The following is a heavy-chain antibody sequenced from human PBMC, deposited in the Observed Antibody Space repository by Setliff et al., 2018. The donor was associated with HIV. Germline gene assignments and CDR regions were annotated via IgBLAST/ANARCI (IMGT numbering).Heavy chain of an antibody. J-gene: IGHJ4*02. CDR1: GDSVSNYSAA. CDR3: ARSITTAGTVFDY. V-gene: IGHV6-1*01. D-gene: IGHD6-13*01. Sequence: SQTLSLTCAISGDSVSNYSAAWNWIRQSPSRGLEWLGRTFHRSKWYSDYAESVRSRITINPDTSKNQLSLQLHSMTPEDTAVYYCARSITTAGTVFDYWGQGTLVTVSS. CDR2: TFHRSKWYS.